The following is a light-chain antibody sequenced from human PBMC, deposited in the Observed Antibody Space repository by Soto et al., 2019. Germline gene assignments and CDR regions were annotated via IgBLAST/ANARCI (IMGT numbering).Light chain of an antibody. CDR1: QSVSSSY. CDR2: GAS. J-gene: IGKJ5*01. CDR3: QQYGSSPIT. Sequence: EIVLTQSPGTLSLSPGERATLSYRASQSVSSSYLAWYQQKPGQAPRLLIYGASSRATGIPARFSGSGSGTDFTLTITPLEPEDFAVYFCQQYGSSPITFGQGTRLEI. V-gene: IGKV3-20*01.